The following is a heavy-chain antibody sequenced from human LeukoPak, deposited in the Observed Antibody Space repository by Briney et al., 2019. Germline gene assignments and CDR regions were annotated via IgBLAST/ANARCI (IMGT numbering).Heavy chain of an antibody. J-gene: IGHJ4*02. D-gene: IGHD5-12*01. CDR2: INHSGST. V-gene: IGHV4-34*01. Sequence: PSETLSLTCAVYGGSLSGYYWSWIRQPPGKGLEWIGEINHSGSTNYNPSLKSRVTISVDTSKNQFSLKLSSVTAADTAVYYCARMGGYSGYATHWGQGTLVTVSS. CDR1: GGSLSGYY. CDR3: ARMGGYSGYATH.